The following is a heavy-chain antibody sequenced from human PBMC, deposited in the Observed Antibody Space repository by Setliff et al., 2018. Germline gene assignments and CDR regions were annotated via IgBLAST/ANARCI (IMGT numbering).Heavy chain of an antibody. J-gene: IGHJ4*02. CDR1: GFTFSSYA. CDR3: AKNTAMGFDY. CDR2: ISYDGSNK. D-gene: IGHD5-18*01. Sequence: HPGGSLRLSCAASGFTFSSYAMHWVRQAPGKGLEWVAAISYDGSNKYYADSVKGRFTISRDNSKNTLYLQMNSLRAEDTAVYYCAKNTAMGFDYWGQGTLVTVSS. V-gene: IGHV3-30*18.